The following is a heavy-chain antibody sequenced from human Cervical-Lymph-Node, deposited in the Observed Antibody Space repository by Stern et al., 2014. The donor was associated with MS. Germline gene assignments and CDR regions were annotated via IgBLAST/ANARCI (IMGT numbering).Heavy chain of an antibody. D-gene: IGHD1-26*01. V-gene: IGHV1-46*01. Sequence: QVQLVQSGAEVKKPGASVKVSCKASGYTFTSYYMHWVRQAPGQGLEWMGIINPSGGSTRYAQKFQVRVTMTRDTSTSTVYMELSSLISEDTAVYYCARVGWELLDAFDIWGQGTMVTVSS. CDR3: ARVGWELLDAFDI. CDR2: INPSGGST. CDR1: GYTFTSYY. J-gene: IGHJ3*02.